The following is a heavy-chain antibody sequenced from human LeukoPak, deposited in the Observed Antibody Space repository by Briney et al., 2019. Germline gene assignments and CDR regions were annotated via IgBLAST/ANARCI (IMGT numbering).Heavy chain of an antibody. V-gene: IGHV3-33*01. CDR1: GFNFSNYG. CDR2: IWYDGSNK. J-gene: IGHJ6*02. Sequence: RSLRLSCVASGFNFSNYGIHWVRQAPGKGLEWVAVIWYDGSNKYYADSVKGRFTISRDNSKNTLSLQMNSLRVEDTAMYYCARKRGSGNYYYYGMDVWGQGTTVIVSS. D-gene: IGHD5-24*01. CDR3: ARKRGSGNYYYYGMDV.